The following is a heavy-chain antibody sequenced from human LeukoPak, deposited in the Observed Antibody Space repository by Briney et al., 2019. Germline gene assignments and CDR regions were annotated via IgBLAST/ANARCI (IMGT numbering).Heavy chain of an antibody. D-gene: IGHD5-24*01. Sequence: SETLSLTCTVSGGSISNYFWSWIRQPPGKGLEWIGYIYYSGSTNYNPSLKSRVTISVDTPKNQFSLKLSSVTAADTAVYYCARVQGDGYNFDYWGQGTLVTVSS. CDR1: GGSISNYF. CDR2: IYYSGST. CDR3: ARVQGDGYNFDY. V-gene: IGHV4-59*01. J-gene: IGHJ4*02.